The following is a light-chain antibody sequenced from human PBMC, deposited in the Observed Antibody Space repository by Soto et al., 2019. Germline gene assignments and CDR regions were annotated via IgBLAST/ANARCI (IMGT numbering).Light chain of an antibody. V-gene: IGLV1-44*01. CDR2: NNN. CDR3: AAWDDSLNGHV. J-gene: IGLJ1*01. Sequence: QSVLTQPPSASGTPGQRVTISCSGGSSNIGTNAVNWYQQLPGTAPKLLIYNNNQRPSGVPDRFSGSKSGTSASLAISGLQSEDEADDYCAAWDDSLNGHVFGTGTKVTVL. CDR1: SSNIGTNA.